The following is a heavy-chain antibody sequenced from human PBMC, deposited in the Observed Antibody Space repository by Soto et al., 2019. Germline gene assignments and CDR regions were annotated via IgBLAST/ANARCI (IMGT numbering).Heavy chain of an antibody. CDR3: ARDFSGPDDY. D-gene: IGHD3-10*01. CDR2: IYYSGST. CDR1: GGSVSSGSYY. V-gene: IGHV4-61*01. Sequence: ASETLSLTCTVSGGSVSSGSYYWSWIRQPPGKGLEWIGYIYYSGSTNYNPSLKSRVTITVDTSKNQFSLKLSSVTAEDTAVYYSARDFSGPDDYWGQGTLVTVSS. J-gene: IGHJ4*02.